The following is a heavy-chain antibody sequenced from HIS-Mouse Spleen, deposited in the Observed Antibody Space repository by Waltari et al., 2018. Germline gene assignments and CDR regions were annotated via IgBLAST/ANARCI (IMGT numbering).Heavy chain of an antibody. Sequence: QVQLVESGGGVVQPGRSLRLSCAASGFTFSSYGMHWVRQAPGKGLEWVAVIWYDGSNKYYADSVKGRFTISRDNSKNTLYLQMNSLRAEDTAVYYCARVTAMAHAFDIWGQGTMVTVSS. CDR3: ARVTAMAHAFDI. CDR1: GFTFSSYG. J-gene: IGHJ3*02. V-gene: IGHV3-33*01. D-gene: IGHD5-18*01. CDR2: IWYDGSNK.